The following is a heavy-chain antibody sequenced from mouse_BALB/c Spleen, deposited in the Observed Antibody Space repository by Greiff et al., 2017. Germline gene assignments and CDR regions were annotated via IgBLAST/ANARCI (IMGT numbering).Heavy chain of an antibody. CDR1: GYTFTSYW. CDR2: INPSTGYT. J-gene: IGHJ3*01. V-gene: IGHV1-7*01. CDR3: ARSGGTAGFAY. D-gene: IGHD1-1*02. Sequence: VQVEESGAELAKPGASVKMSCKASGYTFTSYWMHWVKQRPGQGLEWIGYINPSTGYTEYNQKFKDKATLTADKSSSTAYMQLSSLTSEDSADYDSARSGGTAGFAYWGQGTLVTVSA.